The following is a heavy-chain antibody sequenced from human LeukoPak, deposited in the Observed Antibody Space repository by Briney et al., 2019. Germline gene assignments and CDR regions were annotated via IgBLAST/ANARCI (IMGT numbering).Heavy chain of an antibody. CDR3: ATDVVGATSAGAFDI. D-gene: IGHD1-26*01. J-gene: IGHJ3*02. CDR1: GYTFTSYG. V-gene: IGHV1-18*01. CDR2: ISAYNGNT. Sequence: VASVKVSCKASGYTFTSYGISWVRQAPGQGLEWMGWISAYNGNTNYAQKLQGRVTMTPDTSTSTAYMALRSLRSDDTAVYYCATDVVGATSAGAFDIWGQGTMVTVSS.